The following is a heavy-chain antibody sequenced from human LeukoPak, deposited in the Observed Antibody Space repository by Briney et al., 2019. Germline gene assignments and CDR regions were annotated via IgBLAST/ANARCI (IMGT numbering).Heavy chain of an antibody. Sequence: PSETLSLTCTVSGGSISSYYWSWIRQPPGKGLEWIGYIYYSGSTNYNPSLKSRVTISVDTSKNQFSLKLSSVTAADTAVYYCARVQGGYYYYYYMDVWGKGTTVTVSS. CDR3: ARVQGGYYYYYYMDV. D-gene: IGHD2-15*01. CDR1: GGSISSYY. J-gene: IGHJ6*03. V-gene: IGHV4-59*01. CDR2: IYYSGST.